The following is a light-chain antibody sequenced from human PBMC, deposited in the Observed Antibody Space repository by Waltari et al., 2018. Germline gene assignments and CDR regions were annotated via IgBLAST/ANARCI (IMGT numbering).Light chain of an antibody. V-gene: IGKV1-39*01. Sequence: DIQMTQSPSSLSASVGDRVTITCRASEGLNKYLNWYQQKPGKAPRLLISATSTLRSGVPSRFSGSSSGTDFSLTISSLQAEDFAIYYCQQSYRAPLTFGGGTKVEI. CDR1: EGLNKY. CDR2: ATS. J-gene: IGKJ4*01. CDR3: QQSYRAPLT.